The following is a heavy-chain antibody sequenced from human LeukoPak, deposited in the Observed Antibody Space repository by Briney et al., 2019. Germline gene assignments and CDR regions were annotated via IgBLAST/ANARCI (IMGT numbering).Heavy chain of an antibody. Sequence: GGSLRLSCAASGFTFSSYSMNWVRQAPGKGLEWVSSISSGSSYIYYADSVKGRFTISRDNAKNSLYLQMNSLRAEDTAVYYCARDRKRRGYYDSSGYNYYYYMDVWGKGTTVTVSS. D-gene: IGHD3-22*01. CDR1: GFTFSSYS. J-gene: IGHJ6*03. V-gene: IGHV3-21*01. CDR2: ISSGSSYI. CDR3: ARDRKRRGYYDSSGYNYYYYMDV.